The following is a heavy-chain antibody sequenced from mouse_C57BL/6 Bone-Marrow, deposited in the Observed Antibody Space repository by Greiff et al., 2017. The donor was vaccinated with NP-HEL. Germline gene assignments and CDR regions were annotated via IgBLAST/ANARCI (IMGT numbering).Heavy chain of an antibody. Sequence: VQLQQSGAELVKPGASVKLSCTASGFNIKDYYMHWVKQRTEQGLEWIGRIDPEDGATKYAPKFQGKATITADTSSNTAYLQLSSLTSEDTAVYYFARDYYGSSSSFAYWGQGTLVTVSA. CDR2: IDPEDGAT. J-gene: IGHJ3*01. CDR3: ARDYYGSSSSFAY. CDR1: GFNIKDYY. D-gene: IGHD1-1*01. V-gene: IGHV14-2*01.